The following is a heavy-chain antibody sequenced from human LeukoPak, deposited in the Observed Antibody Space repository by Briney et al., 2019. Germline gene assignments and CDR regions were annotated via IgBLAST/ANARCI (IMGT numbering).Heavy chain of an antibody. CDR1: GGSISSYY. V-gene: IGHV4-59*08. CDR2: IYYSGST. Sequence: SETLSLTCTVSGGSISSYYWSWIRQPPGKGLEWIGYIYYSGSTSYNPSLKSRVTISVDTSKNQFSLKLSSVTAADTAVYYCARRGHGSSWYPNFEPNYYYGMDVWGQGTTVTVSS. D-gene: IGHD6-13*01. CDR3: ARRGHGSSWYPNFEPNYYYGMDV. J-gene: IGHJ6*02.